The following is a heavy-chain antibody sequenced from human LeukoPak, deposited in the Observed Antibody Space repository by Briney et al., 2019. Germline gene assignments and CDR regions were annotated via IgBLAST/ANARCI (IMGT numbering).Heavy chain of an antibody. V-gene: IGHV4-34*01. CDR2: LNHSGNT. J-gene: IGHJ6*03. Sequence: SETLSLTCPVYAESFSGYYWSWVRQPPGKGLEWIGALNHSGNTNYNPSLESRVTISLDTSKNQFSLKLTSVTAADTAVYYCARLGGHYYYYYMDVWGKGTTVTVSS. CDR3: ARLGGHYYYYYMDV. D-gene: IGHD3-16*01. CDR1: AESFSGYY.